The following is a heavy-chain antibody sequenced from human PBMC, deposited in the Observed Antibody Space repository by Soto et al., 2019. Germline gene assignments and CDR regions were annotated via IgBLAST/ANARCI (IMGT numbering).Heavy chain of an antibody. D-gene: IGHD6-13*01. CDR2: IYYSGST. Sequence: SETLSLTCTVSGGSISSYYWSWIRQPPGKGLEWIGYIYYSGSTNYNPSLKSRVTISLDTSKNQFSLKLSSVTAADAAVYYCARRVEVAAAGNINNWFDPWGQGTLVTVSS. CDR3: ARRVEVAAAGNINNWFDP. V-gene: IGHV4-59*01. J-gene: IGHJ5*02. CDR1: GGSISSYY.